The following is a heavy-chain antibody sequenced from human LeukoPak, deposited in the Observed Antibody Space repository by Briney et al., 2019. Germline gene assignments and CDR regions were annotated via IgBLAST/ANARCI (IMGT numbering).Heavy chain of an antibody. CDR2: ISGSGGST. CDR1: GFTFSSYG. V-gene: IGHV3-23*01. D-gene: IGHD2/OR15-2a*01. CDR3: ARDWFHAIDY. J-gene: IGHJ4*02. Sequence: GGTLRLSCAASGFTFSSYGMSWVRQAPGKGLEWVSAISGSGGSTYYADSVKGRFTISRDNSKNTLYLQMNSLRAEDTAVYYCARDWFHAIDYWGQGTLVTVSS.